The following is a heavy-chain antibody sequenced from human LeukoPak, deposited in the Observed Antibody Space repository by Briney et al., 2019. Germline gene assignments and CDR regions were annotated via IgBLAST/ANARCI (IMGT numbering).Heavy chain of an antibody. D-gene: IGHD3-22*01. CDR1: GFTFSDYY. Sequence: GGSLRLSCAASGFTFSDYYMSWIRQAPGKGLEWVSYISSSGSTIFYADSVKGRFTISRDNAKNSLYLQMNSLRAEDTAVYYCARADGSGYYPGYFDYWGQGTLVTVSS. CDR3: ARADGSGYYPGYFDY. CDR2: ISSSGSTI. V-gene: IGHV3-11*01. J-gene: IGHJ4*02.